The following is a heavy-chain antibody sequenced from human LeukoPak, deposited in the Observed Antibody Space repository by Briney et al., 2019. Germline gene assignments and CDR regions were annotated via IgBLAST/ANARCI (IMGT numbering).Heavy chain of an antibody. CDR3: ASVVSGYSSSWYKEKGYYFDY. J-gene: IGHJ4*02. D-gene: IGHD6-13*01. V-gene: IGHV1-2*02. Sequence: ASVTVSCKASGYTFTGYYMHWVRQAPGQGLEWMGWINPNSGGTNYAQKFQGRVTMTRDTSISTAYMELSRLRSDDTAVYYCASVVSGYSSSWYKEKGYYFDYWGQGTLVTVSS. CDR2: INPNSGGT. CDR1: GYTFTGYY.